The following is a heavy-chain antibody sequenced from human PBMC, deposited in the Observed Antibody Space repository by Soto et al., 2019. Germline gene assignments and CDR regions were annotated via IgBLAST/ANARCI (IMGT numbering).Heavy chain of an antibody. CDR3: ARERMGAAADLYYYYYYGMDV. CDR1: GYTFTSYY. V-gene: IGHV1-46*01. Sequence: ASVKGSCKASGYTFTSYYMHSVRQAPGQGLEWMGIINPSGGSTSYAQKFQGRVTMTRDTSTSTVYMELSSLRSEDTAVYYCARERMGAAADLYYYYYYGMDVWGQGTTVTVSS. D-gene: IGHD6-13*01. CDR2: INPSGGST. J-gene: IGHJ6*02.